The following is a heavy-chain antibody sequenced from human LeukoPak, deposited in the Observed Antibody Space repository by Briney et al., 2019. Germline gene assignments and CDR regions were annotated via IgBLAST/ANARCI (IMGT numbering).Heavy chain of an antibody. D-gene: IGHD3-3*01. CDR3: AKSSLLEWLSRQSWFDS. Sequence: PGGSLRLSYAASGFNFYNYAMSWVRQAPGKGLEWVSGISASGGSTYYADSVKGRFTISSDNSKNTLYLQMNSLRAEDTAVFHCAKSSLLEWLSRQSWFDSWGQGTLVTVSS. V-gene: IGHV3-23*01. J-gene: IGHJ5*01. CDR1: GFNFYNYA. CDR2: ISASGGST.